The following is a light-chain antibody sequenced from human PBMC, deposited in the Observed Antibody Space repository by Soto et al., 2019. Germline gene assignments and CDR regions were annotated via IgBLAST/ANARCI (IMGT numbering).Light chain of an antibody. V-gene: IGKV1-39*01. CDR1: QSISRY. J-gene: IGKJ2*01. CDR3: QQSYSPPYT. CDR2: LTS. Sequence: DIQVTQSPSSLSASVGDRVTFTCRASQSISRYSNWYQQKPGRSPKRLIYLTSTLQSGVPTRFSASGSGTDFTLTISSLQPEDSATYYWQQSYSPPYTFGQWTKLEIK.